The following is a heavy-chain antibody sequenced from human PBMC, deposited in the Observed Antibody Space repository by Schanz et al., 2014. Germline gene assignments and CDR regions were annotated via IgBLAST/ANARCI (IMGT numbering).Heavy chain of an antibody. D-gene: IGHD1-26*01. V-gene: IGHV3-33*08. CDR1: GFTASSHS. CDR2: IWYDGSNK. J-gene: IGHJ4*02. Sequence: VQLVESGGGLVKPGGSLRLSCGVSGFTASSHSMNWVRQAPGKGLEWVAVIWYDGSNKYYADSVKGRFTISRDNSKNTLFLQMNSLRAEDTAVYYCARDHTTESYYSAGPPIDYWGQGTLLTVSS. CDR3: ARDHTTESYYSAGPPIDY.